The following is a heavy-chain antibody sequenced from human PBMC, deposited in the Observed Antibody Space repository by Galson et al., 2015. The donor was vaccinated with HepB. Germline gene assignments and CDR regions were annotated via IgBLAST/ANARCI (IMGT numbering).Heavy chain of an antibody. Sequence: SLRLSCAASGFTFSSYWMHWVRQAPGKGLVWVSRINSDGSSTSYADSVKGRFTISRDNAKNTLYLQMNSLRAEDTAVYYCAIIPAATRYWYFDLWGRGTLVTVSS. V-gene: IGHV3-74*01. CDR1: GFTFSSYW. D-gene: IGHD2-2*01. CDR2: INSDGSST. J-gene: IGHJ2*01. CDR3: AIIPAATRYWYFDL.